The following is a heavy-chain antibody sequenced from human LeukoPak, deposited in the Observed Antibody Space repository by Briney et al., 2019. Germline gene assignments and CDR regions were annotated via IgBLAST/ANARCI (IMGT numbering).Heavy chain of an antibody. V-gene: IGHV3-74*01. CDR1: GFTFSSYW. CDR3: ARDLHYDSSGYYYFDY. D-gene: IGHD3-22*01. CDR2: INGDGSST. Sequence: GGSLRLSCAASGFTFSSYWMHWVRQAPGKGLVWVSRINGDGSSTSYADSVKGRFTISRDNAKNTLYLQMNSLRAEDTAVYYCARDLHYDSSGYYYFDYWGQGTLVTVSS. J-gene: IGHJ4*02.